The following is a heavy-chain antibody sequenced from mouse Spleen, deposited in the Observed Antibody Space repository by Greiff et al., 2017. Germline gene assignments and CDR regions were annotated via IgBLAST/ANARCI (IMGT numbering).Heavy chain of an antibody. J-gene: IGHJ2*01. D-gene: IGHD1-1*01. CDR2: IWRDGST. CDR3: ARDYYGSAFDY. Sequence: QVQLQESGPGLVAPSPSLSISCNASGFSLTSYGVHWVRQPPGKGLEWLVVIWRDGSTTYYSDLKARLSISKDNSKSQIFLKMNSLQTDDTAMYYWARDYYGSAFDYWGQGTTLTVSS. CDR1: GFSLTSYG. V-gene: IGHV2-6*02.